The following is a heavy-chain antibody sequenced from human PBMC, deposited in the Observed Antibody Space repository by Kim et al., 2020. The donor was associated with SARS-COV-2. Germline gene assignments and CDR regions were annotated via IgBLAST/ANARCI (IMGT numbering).Heavy chain of an antibody. D-gene: IGHD3-10*01. Sequence: FTISRDNAKNSLYLQMNSLRAEDTAVYYCARIGDLGMGPANYYYYYGMDVWGQGTTVTVSS. CDR3: ARIGDLGMGPANYYYYYGMDV. J-gene: IGHJ6*02. V-gene: IGHV3-11*06.